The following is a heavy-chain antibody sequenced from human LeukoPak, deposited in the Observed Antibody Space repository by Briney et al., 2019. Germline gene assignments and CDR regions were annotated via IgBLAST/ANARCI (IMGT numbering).Heavy chain of an antibody. J-gene: IGHJ6*03. V-gene: IGHV1-2*02. CDR3: ARGGITMIVPVRHYYMDV. D-gene: IGHD3-22*01. CDR2: INPNSGGT. CDR1: GYTFTSYG. Sequence: GASVKVSCKASGYTFTSYGISWVRQAPGQGLEWMGWINPNSGGTNYAQKFQGRVTMTRDTSISTAYMELSRLRSDDTAVYYCARGGITMIVPVRHYYMDVWGKGTTVTVSS.